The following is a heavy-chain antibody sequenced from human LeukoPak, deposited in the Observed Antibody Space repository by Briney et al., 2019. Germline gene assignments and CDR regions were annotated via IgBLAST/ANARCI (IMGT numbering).Heavy chain of an antibody. Sequence: QPGGSLRLSCAASGFTFSSYWMHWVRQAPGKGLVWVSRINGDGSSTSYADSVKGRFTISRDTAKNTMSLQMNSLRAKDTAVYYCARRGYSYGPPPIDYWGQGTLVTASS. J-gene: IGHJ4*02. CDR3: ARRGYSYGPPPIDY. D-gene: IGHD5-18*01. V-gene: IGHV3-74*01. CDR2: INGDGSST. CDR1: GFTFSSYW.